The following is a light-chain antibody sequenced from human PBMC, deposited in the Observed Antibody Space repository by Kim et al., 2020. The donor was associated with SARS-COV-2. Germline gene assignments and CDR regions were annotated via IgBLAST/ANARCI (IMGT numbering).Light chain of an antibody. Sequence: ASVGARVTITCRARQGISSYLAWYQQKPGGAPKLVIYAASTLQSGVPSRFSGSGSGTDFTLTISSLQPEDFATYYCQQVNSYPLTFGGGTKVDIK. CDR2: AAS. CDR1: QGISSY. CDR3: QQVNSYPLT. J-gene: IGKJ4*01. V-gene: IGKV1-9*01.